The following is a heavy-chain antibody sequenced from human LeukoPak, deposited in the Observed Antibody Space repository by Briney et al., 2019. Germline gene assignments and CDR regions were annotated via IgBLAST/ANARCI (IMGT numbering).Heavy chain of an antibody. CDR3: ARALWGSYRYTSDY. V-gene: IGHV1-46*01. D-gene: IGHD3-16*02. CDR2: INPSGGST. CDR1: GYTFTSYY. J-gene: IGHJ4*02. Sequence: ASVKVSCKASGYTFTSYYIHWVRQAPGQGLEWIGIINPSGGSTGYAQKFQDRVTMSRDTSTSTVYMELSSLRFEDTAVYYCARALWGSYRYTSDYWGQGTLVTVSS.